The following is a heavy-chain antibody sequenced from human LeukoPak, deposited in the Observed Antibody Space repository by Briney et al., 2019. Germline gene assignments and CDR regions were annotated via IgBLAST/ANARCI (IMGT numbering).Heavy chain of an antibody. Sequence: GGSLRLSCAASGFTVITSYMSWVRQAPGKGLEWASVIFREGTTYYADSVKGRFTISRDNSKNTLYLQMNTLRAEDTAVYYCARGGEVVGHYWGQGTLVTVSS. J-gene: IGHJ4*02. V-gene: IGHV3-66*01. D-gene: IGHD6-19*01. CDR3: ARGGEVVGHY. CDR2: IFREGTT. CDR1: GFTVITSY.